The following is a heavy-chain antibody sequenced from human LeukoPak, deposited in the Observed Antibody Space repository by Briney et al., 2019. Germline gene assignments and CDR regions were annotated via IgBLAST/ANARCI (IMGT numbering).Heavy chain of an antibody. V-gene: IGHV4-31*03. D-gene: IGHD6-19*01. Sequence: SETLSLTCTVSGGSISSGGYCWSWIRQHPGKGLEWIGYIYYSGSTYYNPSLKSRVTISVDTSKNQFSLKLSSVTAADTAVYYCASQWLSAFDIWGQGTMVTVSS. J-gene: IGHJ3*02. CDR3: ASQWLSAFDI. CDR2: IYYSGST. CDR1: GGSISSGGYC.